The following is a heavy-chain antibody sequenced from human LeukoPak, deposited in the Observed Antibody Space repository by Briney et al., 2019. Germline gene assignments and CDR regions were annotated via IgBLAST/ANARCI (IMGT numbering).Heavy chain of an antibody. V-gene: IGHV4-59*01. CDR3: ARLWFGELAPGNWFDP. CDR2: IYYSGST. CDR1: TGSISSYY. D-gene: IGHD3-10*01. J-gene: IGHJ5*02. Sequence: SETLSLTCTVSTGSISSYYWSWIRQPPGKGLEWIGYIYYSGSTNYNPSLKSRVTISVDTSKNQFSLKVSSVSAADTAVYYCARLWFGELAPGNWFDPWGQGTLVTVSS.